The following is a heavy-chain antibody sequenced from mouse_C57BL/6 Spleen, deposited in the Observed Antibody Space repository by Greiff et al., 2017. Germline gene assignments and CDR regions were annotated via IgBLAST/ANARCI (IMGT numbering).Heavy chain of an antibody. CDR2: INPGSGGT. CDR3: AREGGWYFDG. V-gene: IGHV1-54*01. J-gene: IGHJ1*03. Sequence: QVQLKESGAELVRPGTSVKVSCKASGYAFTNYLIEWVKQRPGQGLEWIGVINPGSGGTNYNEKFKGKATLTADKSSSTAYMQLSSLTSEDSAVYLCAREGGWYFDGWGTGTTVTVSS. CDR1: GYAFTNYL.